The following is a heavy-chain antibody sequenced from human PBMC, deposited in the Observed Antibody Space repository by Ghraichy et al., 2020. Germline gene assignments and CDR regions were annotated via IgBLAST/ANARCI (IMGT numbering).Heavy chain of an antibody. J-gene: IGHJ6*02. CDR1: GYTFTSYG. CDR3: ARRGLIVGATEYGMDV. Sequence: ASVKVSCKASGYTFTSYGISWVRQAPGQGLEWMGWISAYNGNTNYAQKLQGRVTMTTDTSTSTAYMELRSLRSDDTAVYYCARRGLIVGATEYGMDVWGQGTTVTVSS. CDR2: ISAYNGNT. D-gene: IGHD1-26*01. V-gene: IGHV1-18*04.